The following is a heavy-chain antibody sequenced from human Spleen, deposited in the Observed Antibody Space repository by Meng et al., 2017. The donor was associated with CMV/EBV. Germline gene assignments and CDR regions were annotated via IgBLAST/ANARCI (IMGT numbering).Heavy chain of an antibody. CDR1: GYSLIDHY. V-gene: IGHV1-2*02. CDR3: ARDRDGYGPLDAFDI. CDR2: INPKSGGT. D-gene: IGHD5-18*01. Sequence: ASVKVSCKASGYSLIDHYMHWVRQAPGQGLEWMGWINPKSGGTNYAQKFQTRVIMTRDTSISTVYMELNMVTSGDTAVYYCARDRDGYGPLDAFDIWGQGTRVTVSS. J-gene: IGHJ3*02.